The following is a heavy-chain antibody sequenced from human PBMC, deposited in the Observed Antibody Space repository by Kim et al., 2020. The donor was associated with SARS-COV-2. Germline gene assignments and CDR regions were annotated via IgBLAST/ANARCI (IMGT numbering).Heavy chain of an antibody. J-gene: IGHJ4*02. CDR2: ISYDGSNK. Sequence: GGSLRLSCAASGFTFSSYAMHWVRQAPGKGLEWVAVISYDGSNKYYADSVKGRFTISRDNSKNTLYLQMNSLRAVDTAVYYCARGDGYNSPFDYWGQGTLVTASP. CDR3: ARGDGYNSPFDY. D-gene: IGHD5-12*01. V-gene: IGHV3-30*04. CDR1: GFTFSSYA.